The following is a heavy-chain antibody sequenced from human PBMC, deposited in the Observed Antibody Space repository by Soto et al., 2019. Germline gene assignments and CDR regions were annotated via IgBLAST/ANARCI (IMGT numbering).Heavy chain of an antibody. Sequence: EVQLVESGGGLVKPGGSLRLSCAASGITFSNAWMSWVRQAPGKGLEWVGRIKSKTDGGTTDYAAPVKGRFTISRDDSKNTLYLQMNSLKTEDTAVYYCSTVSDQVWWLRHYWGQGTLVXVSS. J-gene: IGHJ4*02. CDR3: STVSDQVWWLRHY. CDR2: IKSKTDGGTT. V-gene: IGHV3-15*01. D-gene: IGHD5-12*01. CDR1: GITFSNAW.